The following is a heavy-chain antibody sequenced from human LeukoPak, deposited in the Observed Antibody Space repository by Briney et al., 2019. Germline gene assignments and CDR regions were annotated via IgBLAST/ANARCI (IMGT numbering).Heavy chain of an antibody. CDR3: ARDRSLIIKDYYYYGMDV. CDR1: GGTFISSS. J-gene: IGHJ6*02. CDR2: INPNSGGT. V-gene: IGHV1-2*06. Sequence: ASVKVSCKASGGTFISSSISWVRQAPGQGLEWMGRINPNSGGTNYAQKFQGRVTMTRDTSISTACMELSRLRSDDTAVYYCARDRSLIIKDYYYYGMDVWGQGTTVTVSS. D-gene: IGHD2-8*01.